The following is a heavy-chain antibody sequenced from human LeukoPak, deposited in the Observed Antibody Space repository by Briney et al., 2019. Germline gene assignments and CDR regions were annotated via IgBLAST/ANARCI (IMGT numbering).Heavy chain of an antibody. Sequence: ASVKVSCKASGYTFTSYAMNWVRQAPGQGLEWMGWININTGNTTYAHAFTGRFVFALDTSVSTAYLQISSLKAEDTAVYYCARRRGSYYSHWGKGTLVTVSS. CDR3: ARRRGSYYSH. CDR2: ININTGNT. J-gene: IGHJ4*02. D-gene: IGHD1-26*01. V-gene: IGHV7-4-1*02. CDR1: GYTFTSYA.